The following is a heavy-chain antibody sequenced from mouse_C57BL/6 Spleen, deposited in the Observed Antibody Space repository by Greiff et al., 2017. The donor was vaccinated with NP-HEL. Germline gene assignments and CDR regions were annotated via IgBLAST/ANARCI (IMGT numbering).Heavy chain of an antibody. V-gene: IGHV1-22*01. Sequence: EVQLQQSGPELVKPGASVKMSCKASGYTFTDYNMHWVKQSHGKSLEWIGYINPNNGGTSYNQKFKGKATLTVNKSSSTAYMELRSLTSEDSAVYYCARTGQTTPWFAYWGQGTLVTVSA. CDR3: ARTGQTTPWFAY. CDR2: INPNNGGT. CDR1: GYTFTDYN. J-gene: IGHJ3*01. D-gene: IGHD5-5*01.